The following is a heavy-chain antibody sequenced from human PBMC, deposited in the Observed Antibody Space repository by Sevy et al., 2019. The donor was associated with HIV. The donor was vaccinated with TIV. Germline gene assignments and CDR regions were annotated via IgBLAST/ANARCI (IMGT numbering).Heavy chain of an antibody. V-gene: IGHV1-2*02. J-gene: IGHJ4*02. CDR3: ARGWYHDSGHFDY. CDR1: GYTFTGYY. CDR2: INPNSGGT. D-gene: IGHD3-22*01. Sequence: ASVKVSCKASGYTFTGYYMHWVRQAPVQGLEWMGWINPNSGGTNYAQKFQGRVTMTRDTSISTAYMELSRLRSDDTAVYYCARGWYHDSGHFDYWGQGTLVTVSS.